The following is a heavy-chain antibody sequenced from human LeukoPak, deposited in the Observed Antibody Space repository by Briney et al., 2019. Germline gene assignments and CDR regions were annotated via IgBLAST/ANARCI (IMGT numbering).Heavy chain of an antibody. CDR3: ARDRNYYDSSPDAFDI. V-gene: IGHV3-21*01. D-gene: IGHD3-22*01. J-gene: IGHJ3*02. CDR1: GFTFSSYS. CDR2: ISSSSSSYI. Sequence: GGSLRLSCAASGFTFSSYSMNWVRQAPGKGLEWVSSISSSSSSYIYYADSVKGRFTISRDNAKNSLYLQMDSLRAEDTAVYYCARDRNYYDSSPDAFDIWGQGTMVTVSS.